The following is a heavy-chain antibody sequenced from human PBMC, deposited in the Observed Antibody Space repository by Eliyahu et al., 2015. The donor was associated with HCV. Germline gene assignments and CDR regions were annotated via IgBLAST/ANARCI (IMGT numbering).Heavy chain of an antibody. CDR3: ARVSVVVVVITPYNWFDP. CDR2: IYYSGST. J-gene: IGHJ5*02. V-gene: IGHV4-39*01. D-gene: IGHD3-22*01. Sequence: QLQLQESGPGLVKPSETLSLXCTVSGGSIXXPTYYWGWIRQPPGKGLEWIGSIYYSGSTYYNPSLKSRVTISVDTSKNQFSLKLRSVTAADTAVYYCARVSVVVVVITPYNWFDPWGQGTLVTVSS. CDR1: GGSIXXPTYY.